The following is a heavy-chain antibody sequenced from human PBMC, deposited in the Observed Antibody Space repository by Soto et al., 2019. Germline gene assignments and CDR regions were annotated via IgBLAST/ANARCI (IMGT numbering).Heavy chain of an antibody. J-gene: IGHJ4*02. CDR1: GGSISSGDYY. CDR3: ASRPYYYGSGTLGADY. Sequence: SETLSLTCTVSGGSISSGDYYWSWIRQPPGKGLEWIGYIYYSGSTYYNPSLKSRVTISVDTSKNQFSLKLSSVTAADTAVYYCASRPYYYGSGTLGADYWGQGTLVTVSS. CDR2: IYYSGST. V-gene: IGHV4-30-4*01. D-gene: IGHD3-10*01.